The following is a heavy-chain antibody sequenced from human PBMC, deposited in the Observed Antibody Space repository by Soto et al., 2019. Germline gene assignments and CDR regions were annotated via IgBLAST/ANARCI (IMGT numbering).Heavy chain of an antibody. Sequence: EVQVLDSGGGLVQPGGSLRLSCAASGFTFNNYAMNWVRQAPGKGLEWVATISATGGSTYYADSVKGRFTISRDNSKNTQYLQMNGVRVEDTAVYYCAKDRHAGNFDYWGQGTQVTVSS. V-gene: IGHV3-23*01. CDR2: ISATGGST. CDR1: GFTFNNYA. J-gene: IGHJ4*02. CDR3: AKDRHAGNFDY.